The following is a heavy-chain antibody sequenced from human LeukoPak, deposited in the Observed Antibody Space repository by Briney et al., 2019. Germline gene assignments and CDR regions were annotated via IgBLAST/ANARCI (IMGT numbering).Heavy chain of an antibody. J-gene: IGHJ4*02. CDR1: GYTFTCYY. CDR3: ARDDSIEQWLVPFDY. V-gene: IGHV1-2*02. D-gene: IGHD6-19*01. CDR2: INPNSGGT. Sequence: ASVKVSCKASGYTFTCYYMHWVRQAPGQGLEWMGWINPNSGGTNYAQKFQGRVTMTRDTSISTAYMELSRLRSDDTAVYYCARDDSIEQWLVPFDYWGQGTLVTVSS.